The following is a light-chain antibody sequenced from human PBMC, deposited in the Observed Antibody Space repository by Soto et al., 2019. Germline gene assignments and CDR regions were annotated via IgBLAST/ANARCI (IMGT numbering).Light chain of an antibody. CDR2: AAS. CDR3: QQSYSTPYT. J-gene: IGKJ2*01. CDR1: QSISSY. Sequence: DIQMTQSPSSLSASVGDRVTITCRASQSISSYLNWYQQKPGKAPKLLIYAASSLQSRVPSRFSDSGSVTDFTLTISSLPPEDFATYYCQQSYSTPYTFGLGTKVDIK. V-gene: IGKV1-39*01.